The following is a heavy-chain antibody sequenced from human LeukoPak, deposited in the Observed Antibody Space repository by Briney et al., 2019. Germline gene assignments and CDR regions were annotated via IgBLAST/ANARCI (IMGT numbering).Heavy chain of an antibody. Sequence: VGSLRLSCAASAFTVSNNYMSWVRQAPGKGLEWVSVIYSGGSTYYTDSVKGRFTISRDNSKNTVYLQMNSLRGEDTAVYYCARLVSYYYYYVDVWGKGTTVTVSS. CDR3: ARLVSYYYYYVDV. J-gene: IGHJ6*03. V-gene: IGHV3-66*02. CDR1: AFTVSNNY. CDR2: IYSGGST.